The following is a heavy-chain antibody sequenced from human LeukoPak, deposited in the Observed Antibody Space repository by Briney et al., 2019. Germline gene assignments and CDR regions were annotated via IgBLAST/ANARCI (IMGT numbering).Heavy chain of an antibody. J-gene: IGHJ6*02. V-gene: IGHV4-4*07. CDR1: GGSISSYY. CDR3: AGVNHYYYYYGMDV. CDR2: TYTSGST. Sequence: PSETLSLTWTVSGGSISSYYWSWIRQPAGKGLEWIGRTYTSGSTNYNPSLKSRVTMSVDTSKNQFSLKLSSVTAADTAVYYCAGVNHYYYYYGMDVWGQGTTVTVSS. D-gene: IGHD1-14*01.